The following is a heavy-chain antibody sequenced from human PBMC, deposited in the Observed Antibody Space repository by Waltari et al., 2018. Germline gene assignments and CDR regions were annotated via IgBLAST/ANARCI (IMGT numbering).Heavy chain of an antibody. D-gene: IGHD5-12*01. Sequence: QLQLQESGPGLVKPSETLSLTCTVSGGAISSSSYYWGWIRQPPGKGLEWIGSIYYSGSTYYNPSLKSRVTISVDTSKNQFSLKLSSVTAADTAVYYCARESRATINYWGQGTLVTVSS. J-gene: IGHJ4*02. CDR2: IYYSGST. CDR1: GGAISSSSYY. V-gene: IGHV4-39*02. CDR3: ARESRATINY.